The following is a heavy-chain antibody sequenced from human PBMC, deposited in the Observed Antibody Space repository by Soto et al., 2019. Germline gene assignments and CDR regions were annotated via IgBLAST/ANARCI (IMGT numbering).Heavy chain of an antibody. CDR1: GGTFSSYA. CDR3: AKGSSSWSGGDFDY. V-gene: IGHV3-23*01. Sequence: WASVKVSCKASGGTFSSYAISWVRQAPGKGLEWVSAISGSGGSTYYADSVKGRFTISRDNSKNTLYLQMNSLRAEDTAVYYCAKGSSSWSGGDFDYWGQGTLVTVSS. J-gene: IGHJ4*02. CDR2: ISGSGGST. D-gene: IGHD6-13*01.